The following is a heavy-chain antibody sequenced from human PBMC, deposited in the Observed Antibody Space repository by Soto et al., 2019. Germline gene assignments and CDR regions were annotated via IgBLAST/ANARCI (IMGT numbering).Heavy chain of an antibody. Sequence: QVQLVESGGGVVQPGRSLRLSCAASGFTFSSYGVHWVRQAPGKGLEWVAVISYDGSNKYYADSVKGRFTISRDNSKNTVYLQMNSLRAEDTAVYYCAKDRGSSSSQYFYYGIDVWGQGTTVNVSS. V-gene: IGHV3-30*18. CDR1: GFTFSSYG. J-gene: IGHJ6*02. D-gene: IGHD6-6*01. CDR2: ISYDGSNK. CDR3: AKDRGSSSSQYFYYGIDV.